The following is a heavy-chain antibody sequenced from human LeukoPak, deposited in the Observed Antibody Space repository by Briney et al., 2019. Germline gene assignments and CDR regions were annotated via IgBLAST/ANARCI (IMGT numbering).Heavy chain of an antibody. CDR3: AREFSSGYYFFDY. CDR2: IYTSGNT. D-gene: IGHD3-22*01. V-gene: IGHV4-4*07. Sequence: SETLSLTCTVSGVSVSSYYWGWVRLPAPKGLDWIGRIYTSGNTHYNPSLKSRVTMSMDTSKNQFSLRLSSVTAADTAVYYCAREFSSGYYFFDYWGPGTVVTVSS. J-gene: IGHJ4*02. CDR1: GVSVSSYY.